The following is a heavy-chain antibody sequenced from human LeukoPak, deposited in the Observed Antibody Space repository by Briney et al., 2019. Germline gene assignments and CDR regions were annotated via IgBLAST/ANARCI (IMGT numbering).Heavy chain of an antibody. CDR3: ARDPTIAVAGPGY. D-gene: IGHD6-19*01. Sequence: ASVKVSCKASGYTFTTYGISWVRQAPGQGLEWMGWISAYNGNTNYAQKFQGRVTITTDTSTSTAYTELRSLRSDDTAVYYCARDPTIAVAGPGYWGQGTLVTVSS. CDR2: ISAYNGNT. V-gene: IGHV1-18*01. J-gene: IGHJ4*02. CDR1: GYTFTTYG.